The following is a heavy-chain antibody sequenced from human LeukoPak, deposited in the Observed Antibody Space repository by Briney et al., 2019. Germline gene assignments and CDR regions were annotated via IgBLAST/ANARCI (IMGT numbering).Heavy chain of an antibody. V-gene: IGHV3-7*01. D-gene: IGHD3-22*01. CDR1: GFTLSNYW. CDR2: IKGDGSEK. Sequence: GGSLRLSCSASGFTLSNYWMHWVRQAPGKGLEWVANIKGDGSEKYSVDSVKGRFTVSRDNAKNSLYLQMNSLRAEDTAVYYCANYDSDGGKVDYWGQGTLVTVSS. CDR3: ANYDSDGGKVDY. J-gene: IGHJ4*02.